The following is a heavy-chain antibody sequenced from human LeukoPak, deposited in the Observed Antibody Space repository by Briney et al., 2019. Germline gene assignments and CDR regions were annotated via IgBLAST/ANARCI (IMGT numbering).Heavy chain of an antibody. CDR1: GFIFSSFD. Sequence: SGGPLTLFCAASGFIFSSFDMHWLRQAPGKAPEWVAYIQDDESNKFYADSVKGRFTISRDNSKNTVFLQMNSLRPEDTALYYCAKQMVERPHYYYMDVWGKGTTVTVSS. J-gene: IGHJ6*03. CDR3: AKQMVERPHYYYMDV. V-gene: IGHV3-30*02. CDR2: IQDDESNK. D-gene: IGHD2-15*01.